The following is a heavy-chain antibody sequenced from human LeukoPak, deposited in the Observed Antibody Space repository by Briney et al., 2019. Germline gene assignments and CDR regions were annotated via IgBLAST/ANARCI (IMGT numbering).Heavy chain of an antibody. J-gene: IGHJ6*03. V-gene: IGHV4-39*01. D-gene: IGHD6-6*01. CDR1: GGSISSTSCY. Sequence: SETLSLTCTVSGGSISSTSCYWGWIRQPPGKGLEWIGSIYYSGSTYYNPSLKRRVTISVDTSKNRFSLKLSSVSAADAAVYYCARLPIGYSSSWYYMDVWGKGTTVTVSS. CDR3: ARLPIGYSSSWYYMDV. CDR2: IYYSGST.